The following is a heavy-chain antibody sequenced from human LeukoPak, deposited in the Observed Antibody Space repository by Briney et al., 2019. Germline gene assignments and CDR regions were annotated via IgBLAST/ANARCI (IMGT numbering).Heavy chain of an antibody. J-gene: IGHJ4*02. Sequence: GESLKISCRISGYSLTTHWVAWVRQMPGKGLEWLGMMYPADSDTRYSPSLEGQLTMSADKSLSTVYLQWRSLKASDSGIYYCARLNFDSSSDYWGQGTLVTVSS. D-gene: IGHD3-9*01. CDR2: MYPADSDT. V-gene: IGHV5-51*01. CDR1: GYSLTTHW. CDR3: ARLNFDSSSDY.